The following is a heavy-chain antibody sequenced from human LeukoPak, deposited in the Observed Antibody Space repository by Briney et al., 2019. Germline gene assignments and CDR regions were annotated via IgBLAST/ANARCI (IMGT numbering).Heavy chain of an antibody. V-gene: IGHV3-23*01. D-gene: IGHD3-22*01. CDR2: ISEGGGST. CDR3: ARDAPEDYDPSDAFDI. Sequence: ETLSLTCTVSGGSISSYYWSWIRQPPGKGLEWVSGISEGGGSTFYADSVMGRFSISRDNSKNTVYLQMNSLRAEDTAVYYCARDAPEDYDPSDAFDIWGQGTMVTVSS. J-gene: IGHJ3*02. CDR1: GGSISSYY.